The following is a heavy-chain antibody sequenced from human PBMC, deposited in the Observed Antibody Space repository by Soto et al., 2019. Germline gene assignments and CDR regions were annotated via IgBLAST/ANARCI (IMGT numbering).Heavy chain of an antibody. V-gene: IGHV4-59*08. J-gene: IGHJ4*02. Sequence: SETLSLTSPVSGGSISSYDWSWIRQPPGKGLEWIGYIYYSGSTNYNPSLKSRVTISVDTSKNQFSLKLNSMTAADTAVYYCARHNYGSGSTYFDYWGQGTLVPVSS. CDR2: IYYSGST. CDR3: ARHNYGSGSTYFDY. D-gene: IGHD3-10*01. CDR1: GGSISSYD.